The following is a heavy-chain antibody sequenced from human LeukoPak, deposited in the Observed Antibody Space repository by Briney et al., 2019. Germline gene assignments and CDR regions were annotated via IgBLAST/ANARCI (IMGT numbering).Heavy chain of an antibody. CDR2: ISSSSSTI. J-gene: IGHJ3*02. CDR3: ARDYSALDYDYVWGSYRAAFDI. D-gene: IGHD3-16*01. CDR1: GFTFSSYS. Sequence: HPGGSLRLSCAASGFTFSSYSMNWVRQAPGKGLEWVSYISSSSSTIYYADSVKGRFTISRDNAKNSLYLQMNSLRAEDTAVYYCARDYSALDYDYVWGSYRAAFDIWGQGTMVTVSS. V-gene: IGHV3-48*01.